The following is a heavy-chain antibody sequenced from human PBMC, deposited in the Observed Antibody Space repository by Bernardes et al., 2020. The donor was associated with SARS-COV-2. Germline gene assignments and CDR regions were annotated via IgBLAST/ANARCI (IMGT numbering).Heavy chain of an antibody. Sequence: ASVKVSCKASGYTFTGYYMHWVRQAPGQGLEWMGWINPNSGGTNYAQKFQGRVTMTRDTSISTAYMELSRLRSDDTAVYYCAREELRSPSAFDIWGQGTMVTVSS. CDR1: GYTFTGYY. V-gene: IGHV1-2*02. CDR3: AREELRSPSAFDI. CDR2: INPNSGGT. D-gene: IGHD1-7*01. J-gene: IGHJ3*02.